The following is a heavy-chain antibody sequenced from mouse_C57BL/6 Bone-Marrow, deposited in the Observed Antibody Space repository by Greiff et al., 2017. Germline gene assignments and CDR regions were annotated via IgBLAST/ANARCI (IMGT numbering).Heavy chain of an antibody. V-gene: IGHV1-64*01. Sequence: QVQLQQPGAELVKPGASVKLSCKASGYTFTRYWMHWVKQRPGQGLEWIGMIHPNSGSTNYNEKFKSKATLTVDKSSSTAYMQLSSLTSEDSAVYYCARKLYDYDGGDWGQGTSVTVSS. J-gene: IGHJ4*01. CDR2: IHPNSGST. CDR1: GYTFTRYW. CDR3: ARKLYDYDGGD. D-gene: IGHD2-4*01.